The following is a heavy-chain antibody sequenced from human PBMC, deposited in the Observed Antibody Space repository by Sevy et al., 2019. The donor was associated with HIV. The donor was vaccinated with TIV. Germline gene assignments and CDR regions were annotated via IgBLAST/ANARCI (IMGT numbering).Heavy chain of an antibody. CDR1: GFTFSSYG. CDR2: ISYDGSNK. J-gene: IGHJ4*02. Sequence: GGSLRLSCAASGFTFSSYGMHWVRQAPGKGLEWVAVISYDGSNKYYADSVKGRVTISRDNSKNTLYLQMNSLRAEDTAVYYCAKGEDLEDIVVVPAAFLDYWGQGTLVTVSS. D-gene: IGHD2-2*01. V-gene: IGHV3-30*18. CDR3: AKGEDLEDIVVVPAAFLDY.